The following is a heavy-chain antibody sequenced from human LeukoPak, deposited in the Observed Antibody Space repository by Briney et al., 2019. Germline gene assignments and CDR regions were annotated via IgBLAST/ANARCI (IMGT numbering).Heavy chain of an antibody. CDR1: GGSISSGSYY. CDR3: ATTYYYDSSGLYY. CDR2: IYTSGST. J-gene: IGHJ4*02. D-gene: IGHD3-22*01. V-gene: IGHV4-61*02. Sequence: SQTLSLTCTVSGGSISSGSYYWSWIRQPAGKGLEWIGRIYTSGSTNYNPSLKSRVTISVDTSKNQFSLKLSSVTAADTAVYYCATTYYYDSSGLYYWGQGTLVTVPS.